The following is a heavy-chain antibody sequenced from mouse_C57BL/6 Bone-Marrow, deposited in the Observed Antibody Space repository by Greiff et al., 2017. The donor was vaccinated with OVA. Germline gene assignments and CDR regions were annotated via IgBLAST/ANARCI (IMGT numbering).Heavy chain of an antibody. CDR1: GFNIKDDY. CDR3: TRPYLYFDY. CDR2: IDPENGDT. V-gene: IGHV14-4*01. Sequence: VQLQQSGAELVRPGASVKLSCTASGFNIKDDYMHWVKQRPEQGLEWIGWIDPENGDTESASKFQGKATITADTSSNTAYLQLSSLTSEDTAVYYCTRPYLYFDYWGQGTTLTVSS. D-gene: IGHD5-5*01. J-gene: IGHJ2*01.